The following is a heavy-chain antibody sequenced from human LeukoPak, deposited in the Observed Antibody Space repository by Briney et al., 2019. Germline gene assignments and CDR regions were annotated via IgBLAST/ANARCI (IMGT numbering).Heavy chain of an antibody. CDR2: ISGSGGST. J-gene: IGHJ4*02. Sequence: AGGSLRLSCAASGFTFSSYAMSWVRQAPGKGLEWVSAISGSGGSTYYADSVKGRFTISRDNSKNTLYLQMNSLRAEDTAVYYCARDFPLRPAAMNWGQGTLVTVSS. V-gene: IGHV3-23*01. CDR3: ARDFPLRPAAMN. CDR1: GFTFSSYA. D-gene: IGHD2-2*01.